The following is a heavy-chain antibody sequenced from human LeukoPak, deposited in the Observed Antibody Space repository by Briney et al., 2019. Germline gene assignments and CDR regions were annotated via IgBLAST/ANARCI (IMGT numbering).Heavy chain of an antibody. CDR1: GFTVSSNY. CDR2: IYSGGST. D-gene: IGHD3-22*01. Sequence: PGGSLRLSCAASGFTVSSNYMSWVRQAPGKGLEWVSVIYSGGSTYYADSVKGRFTISRDNSKNTLYLQMNSLRAEDTAVYYCARNYYDGSGYYYILDYWGQGTLVTVSS. J-gene: IGHJ4*02. CDR3: ARNYYDGSGYYYILDY. V-gene: IGHV3-53*01.